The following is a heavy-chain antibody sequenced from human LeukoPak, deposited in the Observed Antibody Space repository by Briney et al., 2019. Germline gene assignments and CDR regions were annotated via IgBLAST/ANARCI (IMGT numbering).Heavy chain of an antibody. D-gene: IGHD6-13*01. J-gene: IGHJ4*02. Sequence: KPSETLSLTCTVSGGSISSSSYYRGWIRQPPGTGLEWIGSIYYSGSTYYNPSLKSRVTISVDTSKNQFSLKLSSVTAADTAVYYCARFIAAADTIDYWGQGTLVTVSS. CDR1: GGSISSSSYY. CDR3: ARFIAAADTIDY. CDR2: IYYSGST. V-gene: IGHV4-39*01.